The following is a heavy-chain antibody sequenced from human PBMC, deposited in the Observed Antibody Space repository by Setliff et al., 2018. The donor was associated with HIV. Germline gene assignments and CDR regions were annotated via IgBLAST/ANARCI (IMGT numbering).Heavy chain of an antibody. V-gene: IGHV4-59*08. D-gene: IGHD1-26*01. CDR2: IYYSGST. CDR1: GGSISGYY. CDR3: EADYRAFDI. Sequence: SETLSLTCTVSGGSISGYYWSWIRQPPGKGLEWIAYIYYSGSTNYNPSLKSRVTISVDTSKNQFSLKLSSVTAADTAVYYCEADYRAFDIWGQGTMVTVSS. J-gene: IGHJ3*02.